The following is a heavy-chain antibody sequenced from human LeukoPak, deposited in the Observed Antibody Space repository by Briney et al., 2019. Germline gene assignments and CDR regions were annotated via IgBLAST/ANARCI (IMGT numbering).Heavy chain of an antibody. CDR2: INHSGST. CDR3: ARVHYYDSSGYPLDY. V-gene: IGHV4-38-2*02. J-gene: IGHJ4*02. D-gene: IGHD3-22*01. CDR1: GYSISSGYY. Sequence: SETPSLTCTVSGYSISSGYYWGWIRQPPGKGLEWIGEINHSGSTNYNPSLKSRVTISVDTSKNQFSLKLSSVTAADTAVYYCARVHYYDSSGYPLDYWGQGTLVTVSS.